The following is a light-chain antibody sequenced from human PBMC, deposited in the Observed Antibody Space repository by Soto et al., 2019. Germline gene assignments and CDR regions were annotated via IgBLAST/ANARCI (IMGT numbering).Light chain of an antibody. Sequence: EVDLTQSPATLSVSPGDRATLSCSASQSVSSSYLAWYQQKPGQAPRLLIYGASSRATGIPDRFSGSGSGTDFTLTISRLEPEDFAVYYCQQFSSYPLTFGGGTKVDIK. V-gene: IGKV3-20*01. CDR2: GAS. J-gene: IGKJ4*01. CDR3: QQFSSYPLT. CDR1: QSVSSSY.